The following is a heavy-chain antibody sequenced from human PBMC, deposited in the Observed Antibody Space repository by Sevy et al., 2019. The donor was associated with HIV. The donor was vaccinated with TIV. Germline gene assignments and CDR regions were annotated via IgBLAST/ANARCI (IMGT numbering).Heavy chain of an antibody. J-gene: IGHJ4*02. V-gene: IGHV3-33*06. Sequence: GESLKISCAASGFTFSSYGMHWVRQAPGKGLEWVAVIWYDGSNKYYADSVKGRFTISRDNSKNTLYLQMNSLRAEDTAVYYCAKDRKILYYFDYWGQGTLVTVSS. CDR1: GFTFSSYG. CDR2: IWYDGSNK. CDR3: AKDRKILYYFDY.